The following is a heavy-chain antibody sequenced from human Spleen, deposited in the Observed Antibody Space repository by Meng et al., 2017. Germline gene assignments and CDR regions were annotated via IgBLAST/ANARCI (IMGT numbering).Heavy chain of an antibody. J-gene: IGHJ4*02. Sequence: SLKISXAPSDFTFGSYSMSWVRQAPGQGLEWVSVIYSGGSTYYADSVKGRFTISRDNSNNTLYLQMNSLRAEDTAVYYCARVFWEPQAGRPRDYWGQGTLVTVSS. V-gene: IGHV3-53*01. D-gene: IGHD1-26*01. CDR1: DFTFGSYS. CDR2: IYSGGST. CDR3: ARVFWEPQAGRPRDY.